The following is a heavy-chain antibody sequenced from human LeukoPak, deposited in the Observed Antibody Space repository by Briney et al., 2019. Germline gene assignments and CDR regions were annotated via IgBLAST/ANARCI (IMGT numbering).Heavy chain of an antibody. CDR1: GGSISSYY. CDR2: ISYSGST. J-gene: IGHJ5*02. D-gene: IGHD3-10*01. CDR3: ARCITRTVFIAPTTNWFDP. V-gene: IGHV4-59*12. Sequence: SETLSLTCTVSGGSISSYYWSWIRQPPGKGLEWIGYISYSGSTNSNPSLKSRITISVDTSKNQFSLKLSSVAAADTAVYYCARCITRTVFIAPTTNWFDPWGQGTLVTVSS.